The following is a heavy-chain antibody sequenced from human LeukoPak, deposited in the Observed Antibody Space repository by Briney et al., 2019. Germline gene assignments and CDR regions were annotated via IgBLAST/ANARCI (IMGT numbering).Heavy chain of an antibody. CDR2: VHASGST. V-gene: IGHV4-4*07. J-gene: IGHJ4*02. CDR1: GGSISSYY. Sequence: SETLSLTCAVSGGSISSYYWSWIRQPAGKELEWIGRVHASGSTNYNPSLKSRVTMSVDTSKNQFSLKLTSVTAADTAVYYCAREGGPYRPLDYSGQGTLVTVSS. CDR3: AREGGPYRPLDY.